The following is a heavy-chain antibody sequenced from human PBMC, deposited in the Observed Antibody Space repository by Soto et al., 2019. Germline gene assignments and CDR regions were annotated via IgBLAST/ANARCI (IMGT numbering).Heavy chain of an antibody. V-gene: IGHV3-15*01. CDR3: TTPAIAVAGTQPFNY. D-gene: IGHD6-19*01. CDR1: GFTFSSAP. J-gene: IGHJ4*02. CDR2: IKSNTDGGTI. Sequence: GGSLRLSCAASGFTFSSAPMSWVRQAPGKGLEWVGRIKSNTDGGTIDYPAPVKGRFTISRDDSKDTLYLQMNSLKIEDTAVYYCTTPAIAVAGTQPFNYWGQGALVTVS.